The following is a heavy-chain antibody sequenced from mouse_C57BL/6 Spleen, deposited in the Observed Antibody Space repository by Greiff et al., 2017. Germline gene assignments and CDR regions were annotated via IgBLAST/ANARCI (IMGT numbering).Heavy chain of an antibody. Sequence: VHVKQSGPELVKPGASVKIPCKASGYTFTDYNMDWVKQSHGKSLEWIGDINPNNGGTIYNQKFKGKATLTVDKSSSTAYMELRSLTSEDTAVYYCARLVTTVVATPDWYFDVWGTGTTVTVSS. J-gene: IGHJ1*03. CDR1: GYTFTDYN. CDR2: INPNNGGT. D-gene: IGHD1-1*01. V-gene: IGHV1-18*01. CDR3: ARLVTTVVATPDWYFDV.